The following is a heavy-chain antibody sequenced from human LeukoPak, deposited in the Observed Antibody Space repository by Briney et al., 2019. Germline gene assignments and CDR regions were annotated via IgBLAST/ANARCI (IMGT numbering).Heavy chain of an antibody. Sequence: GASLQISCAASGFSFISYSMNWVRQAPGKGLEWVSSISSSSTYIYYADSVKGRFTISRDNAKNSLYLQMNSLRAEDTAVYYCARDGQGYSGSYYAPTNFDYWGQGTLVTVSS. D-gene: IGHD1-26*01. CDR1: GFSFISYS. CDR2: ISSSSTYI. J-gene: IGHJ4*02. V-gene: IGHV3-21*01. CDR3: ARDGQGYSGSYYAPTNFDY.